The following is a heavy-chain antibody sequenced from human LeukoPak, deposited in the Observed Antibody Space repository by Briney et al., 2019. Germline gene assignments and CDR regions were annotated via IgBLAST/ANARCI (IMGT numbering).Heavy chain of an antibody. V-gene: IGHV4-59*05. CDR2: IYYSGST. CDR1: GFTFSNYE. D-gene: IGHD3-22*01. CDR3: ARHLYYYDSSGYWGFDY. J-gene: IGHJ4*02. Sequence: GALRLSCAASGFTFSNYEMNWIRQPPGKGLEWIGSIYYSGSTHYTPSLKSRVTISVDTSKNQFSLKLSSVTAADTAVYYCARHLYYYDSSGYWGFDYWGQGTLVTVSS.